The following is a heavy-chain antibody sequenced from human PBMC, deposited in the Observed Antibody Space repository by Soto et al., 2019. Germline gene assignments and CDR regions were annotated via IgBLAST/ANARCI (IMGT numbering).Heavy chain of an antibody. CDR2: INHSGST. CDR3: ARAIVTVVTPAAFEI. CDR1: GGSFSGYY. Sequence: SETLSLTCAVYGGSFSGYYWSWIRQPPGKGLEWIGEINHSGSTNYNPSLKSRVTISVETSTNQFSLKLSSVTAADTAVYYCARAIVTVVTPAAFEIWGQGTMVTVSS. V-gene: IGHV4-34*01. D-gene: IGHD5-18*01. J-gene: IGHJ3*02.